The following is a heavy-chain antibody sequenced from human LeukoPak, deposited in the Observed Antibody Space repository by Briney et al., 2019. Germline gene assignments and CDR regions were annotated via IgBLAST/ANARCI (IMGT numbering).Heavy chain of an antibody. CDR2: ISYIGRT. J-gene: IGHJ4*02. D-gene: IGHD1-26*01. CDR3: ARGAHGHIVGANYLDY. Sequence: SETLSLTCAVSDDSFSSHYWTWIRQPPGKGLEWIGYISYIGRTNYNPSLKSRVTISIDTSKNQFSLKLTSVTAADTAVYYCARGAHGHIVGANYLDYWGQGTLVTVSS. CDR1: DDSFSSHY. V-gene: IGHV4-59*11.